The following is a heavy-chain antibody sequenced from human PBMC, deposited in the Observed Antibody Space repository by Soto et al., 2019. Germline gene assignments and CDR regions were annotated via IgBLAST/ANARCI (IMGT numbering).Heavy chain of an antibody. CDR2: ISAYNGNT. CDR3: ARSQDSSGWHSEYFDY. D-gene: IGHD6-25*01. Sequence: ASVKVSCKASGYTFTSYGISWVRQAPGQGLEWMGWISAYNGNTNYAQKLQGRVTMTTDTSTSTAYMELRSLRSDDTAVYYCARSQDSSGWHSEYFDYWGQGTLVTVSS. J-gene: IGHJ4*02. CDR1: GYTFTSYG. V-gene: IGHV1-18*01.